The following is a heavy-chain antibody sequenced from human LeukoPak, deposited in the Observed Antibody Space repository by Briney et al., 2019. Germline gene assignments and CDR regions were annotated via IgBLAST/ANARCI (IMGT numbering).Heavy chain of an antibody. J-gene: IGHJ4*02. V-gene: IGHV3-7*03. CDR3: ARDQCDTWSRRGNFDS. CDR1: GFTFGKYW. Sequence: GGSLRLSCVASGFTFGKYWMSWVRQAPGKGLEWVANIKLDGSEKNYVDSVKGRFTISRDNTKNSLYLQMNSLRAEDTAVFYCARDQCDTWSRRGNFDSWGQGTLVIVSS. D-gene: IGHD3-3*01. CDR2: IKLDGSEK.